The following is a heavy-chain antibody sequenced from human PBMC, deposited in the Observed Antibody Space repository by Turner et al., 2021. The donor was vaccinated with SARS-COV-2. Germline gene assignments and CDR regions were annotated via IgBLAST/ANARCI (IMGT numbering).Heavy chain of an antibody. CDR1: GVTLSVYS. CDR3: ASLPAADHMYYYYGMDV. D-gene: IGHD2-2*01. V-gene: IGHV3-21*01. Sequence: EVQLVESGGGLVKPGGSLRLSCAASGVTLSVYSMNWVRQAPGKGLEWVSSISSSSSYIYYADSVKGRFTISRDNAKNSLYLQMNSLRAEDTAVYYCASLPAADHMYYYYGMDVWGQGTTVTVSS. CDR2: ISSSSSYI. J-gene: IGHJ6*02.